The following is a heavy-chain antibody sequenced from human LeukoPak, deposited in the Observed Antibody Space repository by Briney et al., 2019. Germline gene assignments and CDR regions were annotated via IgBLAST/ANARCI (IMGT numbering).Heavy chain of an antibody. CDR2: IYPGDSDT. Sequence: GESLKISCKASGYVFTTFWISWVRQMPGKGLEWMGIIYPGDSDTRYSPSFQGQVIISADKSINTAYLQWSSLSASATAMYYCARRAPGQAFDTWGQGTMVTVSS. CDR1: GYVFTTFW. V-gene: IGHV5-51*01. CDR3: ARRAPGQAFDT. J-gene: IGHJ3*02.